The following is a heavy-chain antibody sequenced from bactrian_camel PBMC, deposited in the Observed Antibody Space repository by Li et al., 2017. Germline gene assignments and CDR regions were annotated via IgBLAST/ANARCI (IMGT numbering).Heavy chain of an antibody. CDR3: AAGQGVGWCLDVIRTGAEPDFDY. D-gene: IGHD5*01. CDR1: GYTYTRSTRC. V-gene: IGHV3S31*01. Sequence: DVQLVESGGGSVQAGGSLRLSCAFSGYTYTRSTRCMGWFRQGEGKAREGVAAIDTGDGSTYYLNSVEGRLTISHDNAKNTLYLQMNSLKPEDTAMYYCAAGQGVGWCLDVIRTGAEPDFDYWGQGTQVTVS. J-gene: IGHJ6*01. CDR2: IDTGDGST.